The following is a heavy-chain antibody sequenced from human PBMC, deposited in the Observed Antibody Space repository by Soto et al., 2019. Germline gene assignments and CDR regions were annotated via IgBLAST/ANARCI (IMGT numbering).Heavy chain of an antibody. Sequence: QVQLVQSGAEVKKPGASVKVSCKASGYTFTSYGISWVRQAPGQGLEWMGWINGYNGNTNYAQKFQGRVTMTTDTSTAKAYMGLSSLRSDDTAVNSCARDHRKNVVVEPAAYYYYYMDVWGKGTTVTVSS. V-gene: IGHV1-18*01. J-gene: IGHJ6*03. D-gene: IGHD2-2*01. CDR1: GYTFTSYG. CDR3: ARDHRKNVVVEPAAYYYYYMDV. CDR2: INGYNGNT.